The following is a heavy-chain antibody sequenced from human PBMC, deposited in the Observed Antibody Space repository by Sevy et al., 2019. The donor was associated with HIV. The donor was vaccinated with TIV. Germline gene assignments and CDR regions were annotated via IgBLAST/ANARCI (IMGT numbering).Heavy chain of an antibody. Sequence: GGSLRLSCAASGFTFSDYYMSWIRQAPGKGLEWVSYISSSSSYTNYADSVKGRFTISRDKAKNSLYLQMNGLRAEDTAVYYCARGPRYYYGSGSYYRGKTTWFDPWGQGTLVTVSS. CDR2: ISSSSSYT. D-gene: IGHD3-10*01. V-gene: IGHV3-11*06. CDR1: GFTFSDYY. CDR3: ARGPRYYYGSGSYYRGKTTWFDP. J-gene: IGHJ5*02.